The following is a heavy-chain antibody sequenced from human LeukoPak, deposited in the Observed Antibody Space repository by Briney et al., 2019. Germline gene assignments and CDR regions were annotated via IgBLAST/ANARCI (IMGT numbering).Heavy chain of an antibody. Sequence: ASVKVSCKASGYTFTTYDINWVRQATGQGLELMVWMNPSSGNTAYAQKFQGRVTMTRNTSISTAFMELSGLRSEDTAVYFCARRNTAMVAGLDYWGQGSLVTVSS. J-gene: IGHJ4*02. CDR3: ARRNTAMVAGLDY. V-gene: IGHV1-8*01. CDR1: GYTFTTYD. D-gene: IGHD5-18*01. CDR2: MNPSSGNT.